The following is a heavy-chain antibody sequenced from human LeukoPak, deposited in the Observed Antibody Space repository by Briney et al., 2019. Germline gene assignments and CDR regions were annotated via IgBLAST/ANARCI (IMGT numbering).Heavy chain of an antibody. D-gene: IGHD6-13*01. V-gene: IGHV3-49*03. CDR1: GFTFGDYA. J-gene: IGHJ4*02. Sequence: GRSLRLSCTASGFTFGDYAMSWLRQAPGRGLEWVGFIRSKAYGGTTEYAASVKGRFTISRDDSKSIAYLQMNSLKTEDTAVYYCTRDGRSSSSWAKYYFDYWGQGTPVTVSS. CDR2: IRSKAYGGTT. CDR3: TRDGRSSSSWAKYYFDY.